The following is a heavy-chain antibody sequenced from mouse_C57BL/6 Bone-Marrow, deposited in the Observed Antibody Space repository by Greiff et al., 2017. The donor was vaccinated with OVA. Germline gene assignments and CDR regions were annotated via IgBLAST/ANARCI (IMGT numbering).Heavy chain of an antibody. CDR1: GFSFNTYA. J-gene: IGHJ4*01. Sequence: DVKLVESGGGLVQPKGSLKLSCAASGFSFNTYAMNWVRQAPGKGLEWVARIRSKSNNYATYYADSVKDRFTISRDDSESMLYLQMNNLKTEDTAMYYCVRLEGAMDYWGQGTSVTVSS. CDR2: IRSKSNNYAT. CDR3: VRLEGAMDY. V-gene: IGHV10-1*01.